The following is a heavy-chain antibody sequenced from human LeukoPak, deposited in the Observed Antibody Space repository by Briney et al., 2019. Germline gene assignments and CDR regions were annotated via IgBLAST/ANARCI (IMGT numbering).Heavy chain of an antibody. CDR3: SRSLDY. Sequence: PGGSLRLSXAASGFPFSGSWMDWVRQAPGKRMEWLANIKQDGSEKHYADSVKGRFTISRDNAKNSLFLQMSGLSAEDTAVYYCSRSLDYWGQGALVTVSS. J-gene: IGHJ4*02. CDR1: GFPFSGSW. V-gene: IGHV3-7*01. CDR2: IKQDGSEK.